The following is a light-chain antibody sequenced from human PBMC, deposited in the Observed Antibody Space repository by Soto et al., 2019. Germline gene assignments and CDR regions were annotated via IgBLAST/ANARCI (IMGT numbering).Light chain of an antibody. V-gene: IGKV3-11*01. CDR1: QSVTTY. CDR2: DAS. CDR3: QQRSNWPPSIT. J-gene: IGKJ5*01. Sequence: EVFLTQSPATLSLSPGERVTLSCRASQSVTTYLAWYQQKPGQPPRLLIYDASTRATGVPARFSGSGFGTDFSLTISSLEPEDFAIYYCQQRSNWPPSITFGQGTRLEIK.